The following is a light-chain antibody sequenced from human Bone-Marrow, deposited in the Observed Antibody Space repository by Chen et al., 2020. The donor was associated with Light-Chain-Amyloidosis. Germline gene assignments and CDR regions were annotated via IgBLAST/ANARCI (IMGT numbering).Light chain of an antibody. CDR3: QVWDRSSGRPV. Sequence: SYVLTQPSSVSVAPGQTATIACGGNNMGSTSVHWYQQTPGQAPLLVVYDDSDRPSGIPERLSGSNSGITAALPISRVEAGDKADYYCQVWDRSSGRPVFGGGTELTVL. CDR2: DDS. V-gene: IGLV3-21*02. CDR1: NMGSTS. J-gene: IGLJ3*02.